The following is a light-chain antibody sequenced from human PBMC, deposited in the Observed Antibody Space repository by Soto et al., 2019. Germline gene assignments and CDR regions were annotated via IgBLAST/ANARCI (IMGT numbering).Light chain of an antibody. Sequence: DIQMTQSPSSLSASVGDRVTITCRASQDTSNFLAWYQQKRGKVPKLLVYDASTLQSGVPTRFSGSGSGTHFTLTISSLQPEDVASYYCQEYNSLLYTFGQGTKLEIK. J-gene: IGKJ2*01. CDR1: QDTSNF. CDR2: DAS. V-gene: IGKV1-27*01. CDR3: QEYNSLLYT.